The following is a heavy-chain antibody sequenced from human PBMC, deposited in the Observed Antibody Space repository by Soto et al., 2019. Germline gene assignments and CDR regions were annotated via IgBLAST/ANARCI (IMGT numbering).Heavy chain of an antibody. Sequence: GGSLRLSCAASGFTFSSYAMSWVRQAPGKGLEWVSAISGSGGSTYYADSVKGRFTISRDNSKNTLYLQMNSLRAEDTAVYYCAKDVVNIAVAGTFYFDYWGQGTLVTVSS. D-gene: IGHD6-19*01. V-gene: IGHV3-23*01. CDR3: AKDVVNIAVAGTFYFDY. CDR2: ISGSGGST. J-gene: IGHJ4*02. CDR1: GFTFSSYA.